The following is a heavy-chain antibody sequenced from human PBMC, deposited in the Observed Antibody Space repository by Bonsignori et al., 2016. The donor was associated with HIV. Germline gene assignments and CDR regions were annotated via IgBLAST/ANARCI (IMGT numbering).Heavy chain of an antibody. CDR3: ARIVRENSFDAFDL. Sequence: VRQMPGKGLEWLANINQDASENYYEDSVKGRFTISRDNARNSLFLQMHSLTAADTAVYYCARIVRENSFDAFDLWGQGTMVTVSS. CDR2: INQDASEN. J-gene: IGHJ3*01. D-gene: IGHD4-23*01. V-gene: IGHV3-7*03.